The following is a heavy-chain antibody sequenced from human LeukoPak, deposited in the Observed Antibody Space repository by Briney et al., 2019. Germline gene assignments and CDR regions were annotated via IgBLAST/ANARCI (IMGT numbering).Heavy chain of an antibody. J-gene: IGHJ4*02. CDR2: ISSSSYT. CDR3: ARDGGNQLGDLDY. V-gene: IGHV3-11*05. Sequence: PGGSLRLSCAASGFTFSDYYMSWIRQAPGKGLEWVSYISSSSYTNYADSVKGRFTISRDNAKNSLYLQMNSLRAEDTAVYYCARDGGNQLGDLDYWGQGTLVTVSS. D-gene: IGHD1-14*01. CDR1: GFTFSDYY.